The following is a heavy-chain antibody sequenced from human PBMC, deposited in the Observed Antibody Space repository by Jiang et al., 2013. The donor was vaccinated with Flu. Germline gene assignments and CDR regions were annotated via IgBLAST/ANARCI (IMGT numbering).Heavy chain of an antibody. CDR3: AHVVLLRYFDGGYYFDY. J-gene: IGHJ4*02. CDR1: GFSLSTSGVG. Sequence: KPTQTLTLTCTFSGFSLSTSGVGVGWIRQPPGKALEWLALIYWDDDKRYSPSLKSRLTITKDTSKNQVVLTMTNMDPVDTATYYCAHVVLLRYFDGGYYFDYWGQGTLVTVSS. V-gene: IGHV2-5*02. CDR2: IYWDDDK. D-gene: IGHD3-9*01.